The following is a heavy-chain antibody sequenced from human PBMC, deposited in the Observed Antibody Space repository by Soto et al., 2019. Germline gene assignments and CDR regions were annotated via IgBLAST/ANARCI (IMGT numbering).Heavy chain of an antibody. J-gene: IGHJ4*02. CDR1: GYTFMSYG. CDR2: ITVNSGNT. D-gene: IGHD6-19*01. V-gene: IGHV1-18*01. CDR3: ARGLGGGWYHFDY. Sequence: QVQLVQSGLEVKNPGASVNVSCKASGYTFMSYGIGWVRQAPGQGLEWMGWITVNSGNTNYPQKFQGRVTMTTDTSTSTAYMELRSLTSDETAVYYCARGLGGGWYHFDYWGQGTLVTVSS.